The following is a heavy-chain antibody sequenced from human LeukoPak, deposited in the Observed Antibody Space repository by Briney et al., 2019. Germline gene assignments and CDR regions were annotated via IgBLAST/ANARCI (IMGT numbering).Heavy chain of an antibody. Sequence: PGRSLRLSCTASGFNFVDYAMSWVRQAPGKGLEWVGFIRGKAFDGTTEYATSVKDRFIISRDDSNSIAYLQMNSLKTEDTAVYYCARDRTFVSGGWYLLDAFYIWGHRTMVSVSS. D-gene: IGHD6-19*01. CDR2: IRGKAFDGTT. J-gene: IGHJ3*02. CDR3: ARDRTFVSGGWYLLDAFYI. CDR1: GFNFVDYA. V-gene: IGHV3-49*04.